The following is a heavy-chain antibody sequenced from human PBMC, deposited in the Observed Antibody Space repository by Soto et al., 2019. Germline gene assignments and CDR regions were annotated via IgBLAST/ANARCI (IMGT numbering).Heavy chain of an antibody. D-gene: IGHD2-15*01. J-gene: IGHJ4*02. CDR1: GFTFSSYA. CDR3: AKDPILGYCSGGSCYSDH. V-gene: IGHV3-23*01. CDR2: ISGSGGST. Sequence: GGSLRLSCAASGFTFSSYAMSWVRQAPGKGLEWVSAISGSGGSTYYADSVKGRFTISRDNSKNTLYLQMNSLRAEDTAVYYCAKDPILGYCSGGSCYSDHWGQGTLVTVSS.